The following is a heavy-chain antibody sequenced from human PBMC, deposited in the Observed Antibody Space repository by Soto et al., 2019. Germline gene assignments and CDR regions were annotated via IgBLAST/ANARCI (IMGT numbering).Heavy chain of an antibody. V-gene: IGHV1-69*02. J-gene: IGHJ5*02. Sequence: QVQLVQSGAEVKKPGSSVKVSCKASGGTFSSYTISWVRQAPGQGLEWMGRIIPILGIANYAQKFQGRVTITADKSTSTAYMELSSLRSEDTAVYYCARVRTHRGYSYVPVVAATGSPFRFDPWGQGTLVTVSS. CDR3: ARVRTHRGYSYVPVVAATGSPFRFDP. CDR2: IIPILGIA. D-gene: IGHD2-15*01. CDR1: GGTFSSYT.